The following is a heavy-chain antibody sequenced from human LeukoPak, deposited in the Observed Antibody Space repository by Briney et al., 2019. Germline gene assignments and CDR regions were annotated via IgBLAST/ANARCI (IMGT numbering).Heavy chain of an antibody. D-gene: IGHD5-18*01. CDR3: ASHVDTAMVFGY. V-gene: IGHV3-15*07. CDR2: IRSNSDGGTI. CDR1: GFSFYNAW. J-gene: IGHJ4*02. Sequence: GGSLRLSCATSGFSFYNAWMNWVRQAPGKGLEWVGRIRSNSDGGTIDYAAPVKGRFTLSRDDSKDTLYLQMNSLQTEDTAVYYCASHVDTAMVFGYWGQGTLVTVSS.